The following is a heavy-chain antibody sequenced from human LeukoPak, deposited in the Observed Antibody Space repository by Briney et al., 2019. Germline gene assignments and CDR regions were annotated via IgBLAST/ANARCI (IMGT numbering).Heavy chain of an antibody. V-gene: IGHV4-59*01. CDR2: IYYSGST. D-gene: IGHD1-26*01. CDR3: ARDPSPSIVGATRGAFDI. CDR1: GGSISSYY. Sequence: PSETLSLTCTVSGGSISSYYWSWIRQPPGKGLEWIGYIYYSGSTNYNPSLKSRVTISVDTSKNQFSLKLSSVTAADTAVYYCARDPSPSIVGATRGAFDIWGQGTMVTVSS. J-gene: IGHJ3*02.